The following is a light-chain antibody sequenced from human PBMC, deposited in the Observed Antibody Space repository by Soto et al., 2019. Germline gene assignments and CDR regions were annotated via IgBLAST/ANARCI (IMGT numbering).Light chain of an antibody. V-gene: IGLV1-40*01. J-gene: IGLJ2*01. CDR1: SSIIGAGYD. CDR3: QSYDSSLSGSRI. CDR2: GNI. Sequence: QSVLTQPPSVSGAPGQRVTISCTGSSSIIGAGYDVHWYQQVPGTAPKLLIFGNINRPSGVPDRFSGSKSGTSASLAITGLQAEDEADHYCQSYDSSLSGSRIFGGGTKLTVL.